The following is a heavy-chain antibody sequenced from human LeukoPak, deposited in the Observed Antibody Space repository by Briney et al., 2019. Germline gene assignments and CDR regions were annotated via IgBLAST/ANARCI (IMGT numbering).Heavy chain of an antibody. D-gene: IGHD3-10*01. V-gene: IGHV4-31*03. CDR2: IYYSGST. Sequence: SQTLSLTCSVSGGSISSGGYYWSWIRQHPGKGLEWIGYIYYSGSTYYNPSLKSRVTISVNTSKNQFSLKLSSVTAADTAVYYCARVSYYGSGSYNDYWCQGTLVTVSS. CDR3: ARVSYYGSGSYNDY. CDR1: GGSISSGGYY. J-gene: IGHJ4*02.